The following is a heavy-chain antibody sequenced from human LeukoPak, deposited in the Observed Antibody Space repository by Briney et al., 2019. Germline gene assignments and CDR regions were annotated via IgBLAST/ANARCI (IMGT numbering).Heavy chain of an antibody. Sequence: SETLSLTCAVYGGSFSGYYWSWIRQPPGKGLEWIGEINHSGSTNYNPSLKSRVTISVDTSKNQFSLKLSSVTAADTAVYYCARDQNEYYYDSSGYSLWGQGTLVTISS. D-gene: IGHD3-22*01. CDR2: INHSGST. J-gene: IGHJ4*02. V-gene: IGHV4-34*01. CDR1: GGSFSGYY. CDR3: ARDQNEYYYDSSGYSL.